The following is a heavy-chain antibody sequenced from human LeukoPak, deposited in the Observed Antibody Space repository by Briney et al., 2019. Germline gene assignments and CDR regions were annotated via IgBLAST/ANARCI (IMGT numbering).Heavy chain of an antibody. CDR3: ARHGNRFGELPDDY. Sequence: SETLSLTCTVSGGSININTYYWGWIRQPPWKGLEWIGTIYYSGRTYYNPSLKSRVTISVDTSKNQFSLKLSSVTAADTAVYYCARHGNRFGELPDDYWGQGTLVTVSS. CDR1: GGSININTYY. D-gene: IGHD3-10*01. V-gene: IGHV4-39*01. J-gene: IGHJ4*02. CDR2: IYYSGRT.